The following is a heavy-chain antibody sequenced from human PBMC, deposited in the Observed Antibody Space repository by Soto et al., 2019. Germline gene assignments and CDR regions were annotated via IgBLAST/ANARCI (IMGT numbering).Heavy chain of an antibody. CDR2: ISITGNYK. J-gene: IGHJ4*02. D-gene: IGHD2-15*01. V-gene: IGHV3-21*01. Sequence: EVQLVESGGGLVKPGGSLRLSCAASGFNFSSFNMDWVRQAPGKGLEWVSSISITGNYKYYADSLKGRFTISRDNAQNLLFLQMDSLRPEDTAVYYCASRRLGYCTGGTCPEFWGQGTLVTVTS. CDR1: GFNFSSFN. CDR3: ASRRLGYCTGGTCPEF.